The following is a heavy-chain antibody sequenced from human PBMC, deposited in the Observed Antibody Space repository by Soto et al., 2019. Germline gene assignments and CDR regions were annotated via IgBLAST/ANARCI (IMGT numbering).Heavy chain of an antibody. CDR1: GASFTSDTYY. CDR3: ARSTQFCSSTSCYTTGDTFDI. CDR2: IFNSRIT. Sequence: PSETLSLTCTVSGASFTSDTYYWSWIRLPPGKGLEWIGYIFNSRITNYNPALKSRGTISVDTSKNQFSLKLGSVTAADTAVYFCARSTQFCSSTSCYTTGDTFDIWGQGTMVTVSS. D-gene: IGHD2-2*02. V-gene: IGHV4-61*01. J-gene: IGHJ3*02.